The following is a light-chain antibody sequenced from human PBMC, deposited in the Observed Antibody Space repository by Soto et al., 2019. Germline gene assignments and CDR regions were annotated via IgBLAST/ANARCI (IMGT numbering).Light chain of an antibody. CDR3: ATWDDNLKL. CDR2: RND. CDR1: SSNIGSNY. J-gene: IGLJ2*01. Sequence: QSVLTQPPSASGTPGQSVTISCSGSSSNIGSNYVYWYQHFPGTAPKLLIYRNDERPSGVPDRFSGSKSGTSASLAISGLRSEDETYYYCATWDDNLKLFGVGTKLTVL. V-gene: IGLV1-47*01.